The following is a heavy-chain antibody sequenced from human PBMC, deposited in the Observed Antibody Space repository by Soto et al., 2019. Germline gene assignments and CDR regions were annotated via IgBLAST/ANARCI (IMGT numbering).Heavy chain of an antibody. D-gene: IGHD3-3*01. CDR1: GFTFSSYG. J-gene: IGHJ3*02. V-gene: IGHV3-33*01. CDR2: IWYDGSNK. Sequence: QVQLVESGGGVVQPGRSLRLSCAASGFTFSSYGMHWVRQAPGKGLEWVAVIWYDGSNKYYADSVKGRFTISRDNSKNTLYLQMNSLRAEDTAVYYCARSLYDFWSGPTLGAFDIWGQATMVTVSS. CDR3: ARSLYDFWSGPTLGAFDI.